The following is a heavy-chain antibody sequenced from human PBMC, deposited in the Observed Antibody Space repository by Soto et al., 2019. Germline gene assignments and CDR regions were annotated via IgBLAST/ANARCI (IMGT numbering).Heavy chain of an antibody. D-gene: IGHD3-3*01. CDR2: ISYDGSNK. J-gene: IGHJ6*02. CDR3: ARAAYYDFWSGYLDYGMDV. V-gene: IGHV3-30-3*01. Sequence: GGSLRLSCAASGFTFSSYAMHWVRQAPGKGLERVAVISYDGSNKYYADSVKGRFTISRDNSKNTLYLQMNSLRAEDTAVYYCARAAYYDFWSGYLDYGMDVWGQGTTVTVSS. CDR1: GFTFSSYA.